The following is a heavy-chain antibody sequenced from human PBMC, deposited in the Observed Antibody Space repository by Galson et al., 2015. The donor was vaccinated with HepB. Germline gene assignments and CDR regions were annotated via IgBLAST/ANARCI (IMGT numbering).Heavy chain of an antibody. D-gene: IGHD3-3*01. J-gene: IGHJ4*02. Sequence: QSGAEVKKPGESLKISCKVSEYTFTSYWIGWVRQMPGKGLEWMGIIYPGDSDTRYSPSFPGQGTISAATSISTAYRQWSSLKSSDPAMYYCARRLEGDLYYWCQGTLVTVSA. CDR3: ARRLEGDLYY. CDR1: EYTFTSYW. CDR2: IYPGDSDT. V-gene: IGHV5-51*01.